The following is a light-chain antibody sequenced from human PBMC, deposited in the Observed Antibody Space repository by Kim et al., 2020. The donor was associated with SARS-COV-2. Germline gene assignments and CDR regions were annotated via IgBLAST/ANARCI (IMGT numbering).Light chain of an antibody. Sequence: QSVLTQPASVSGSPGQSITISCTGTSSDVGDYNYVSWYQHHPGKAPKLMIYDVTKRPSGVSNRFSGSKSGNTASLTISGLQTEDEADYYCNSYTSRTTWLFGGGTQLTVL. CDR3: NSYTSRTTWL. V-gene: IGLV2-14*03. J-gene: IGLJ3*02. CDR2: DVT. CDR1: SSDVGDYNY.